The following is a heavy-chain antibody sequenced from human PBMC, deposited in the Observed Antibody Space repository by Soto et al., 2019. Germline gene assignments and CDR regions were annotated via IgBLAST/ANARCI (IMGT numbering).Heavy chain of an antibody. D-gene: IGHD3-3*01. CDR3: ARGAENNFWSGFPDY. CDR1: GFAFSRFA. V-gene: IGHV3-30-3*01. CDR2: VSYDASNK. J-gene: IGHJ4*02. Sequence: QVHLVESGGGVVQPGTSLKLSCAASGFAFSRFAINWVRQTPGKGLEWVAVVSYDASNKMYADSVKGRFTISRDNFRNMVFLQMSSLSAEYTAIYYCARGAENNFWSGFPDYWGQGTLVTVS.